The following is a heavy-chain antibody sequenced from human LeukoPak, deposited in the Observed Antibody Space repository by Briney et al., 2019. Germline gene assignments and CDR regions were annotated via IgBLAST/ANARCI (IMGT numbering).Heavy chain of an antibody. CDR1: LFTFSSYI. V-gene: IGHV3-21*01. J-gene: IGHJ4*02. CDR3: ARLYGDYHFDC. D-gene: IGHD4-17*01. Sequence: GALRVSPAPSLFTFSSYIMNWVRQAPRKGGEGVSSINNSSSYIYYADSVQGLFTISRDNVKTSLYLQMNSLSAEDTAVYYCARLYGDYHFDCWGQGTLVTVAS. CDR2: INNSSSYI.